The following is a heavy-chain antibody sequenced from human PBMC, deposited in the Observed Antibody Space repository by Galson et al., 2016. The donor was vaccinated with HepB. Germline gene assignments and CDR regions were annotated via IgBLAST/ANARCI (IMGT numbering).Heavy chain of an antibody. V-gene: IGHV4-39*01. CDR1: GGSIRTDGYY. J-gene: IGHJ4*02. Sequence: SETLSLTCTVSGGSIRTDGYYWGWIRQPPGKGLEWIGNINYSVNTYNNASLQSRVTVSVDTSKNQFSLKLISVAAADTAVYYCARLRGYSGYELDYWGQGTLVTVSS. CDR3: ARLRGYSGYELDY. D-gene: IGHD5-12*01. CDR2: INYSVNT.